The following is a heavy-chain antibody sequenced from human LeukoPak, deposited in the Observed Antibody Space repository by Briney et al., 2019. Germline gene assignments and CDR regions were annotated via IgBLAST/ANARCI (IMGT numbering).Heavy chain of an antibody. V-gene: IGHV1-24*01. CDR1: GYTLTELS. CDR3: ATEVIAAAGTIH. CDR2: FDPEDGET. D-gene: IGHD6-13*01. J-gene: IGHJ4*02. Sequence: ASVKVSCKVSGYTLTELSMHWVRQSPGKGLEWMGGFDPEDGETIYAQKFQGRVTMTEDTSTDTAYMELSSLRSEDTAVYYCATEVIAAAGTIHWGQGTLVTVSS.